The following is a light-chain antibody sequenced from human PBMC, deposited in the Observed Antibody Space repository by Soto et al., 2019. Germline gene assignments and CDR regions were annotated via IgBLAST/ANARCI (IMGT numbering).Light chain of an antibody. Sequence: EIVLTQSPGTLSLSPGAIATLSFMASQIVSTSYLAWYQQKPGQAPRLLIYGASSRATGIPDRFSGSGSGTDFTLTISRLEPEDFAVYYCQQYGSSPATFGQGTLLEI. CDR3: QQYGSSPAT. V-gene: IGKV3-20*01. J-gene: IGKJ5*01. CDR1: QIVSTSY. CDR2: GAS.